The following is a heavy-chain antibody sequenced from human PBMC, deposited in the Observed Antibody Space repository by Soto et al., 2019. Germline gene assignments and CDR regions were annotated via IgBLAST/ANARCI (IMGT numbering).Heavy chain of an antibody. V-gene: IGHV3-72*01. J-gene: IGHJ4*01. CDR1: GSTFSDDY. CDR3: AKSYSTNWYDYFDS. CDR2: TRKKLVFYTR. Sequence: GGSLRLSCVASGSTFSDDYIDWVRQAPGKGLEWVGRTRKKLVFYTREYAASVNGRFTISKEDSKNTLYLQMNNLRAEDTALYYCAKSYSTNWYDYFDSWGQGTMVTVSS. D-gene: IGHD6-13*01.